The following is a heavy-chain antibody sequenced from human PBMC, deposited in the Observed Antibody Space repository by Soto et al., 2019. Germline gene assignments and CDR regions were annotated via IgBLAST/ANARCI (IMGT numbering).Heavy chain of an antibody. CDR1: GGTFSSYA. J-gene: IGHJ5*02. Sequence: SVKVSCKASGGTFSSYAISWVRQAPGQGLEWMGGIIPIFGTANYAQKFQGRVTITADESTSTAYMELSSLRSEDTAVYYCARYYGSGSYILDPWGQGTLVTVSS. D-gene: IGHD3-10*01. CDR3: ARYYGSGSYILDP. CDR2: IIPIFGTA. V-gene: IGHV1-69*13.